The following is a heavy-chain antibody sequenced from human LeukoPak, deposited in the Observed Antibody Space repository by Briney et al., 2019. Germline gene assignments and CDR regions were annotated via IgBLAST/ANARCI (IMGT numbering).Heavy chain of an antibody. J-gene: IGHJ4*02. D-gene: IGHD4-17*01. Sequence: GGSLRLSCAASGFTFSSYWMSWVRQAPGKGLEWVANIRQDGSDKYYVDSVKGRFTISRDNAKNSLYLQMNSLRAEDTAVYYCANEIRPNDYWGQGTQVTVSS. CDR3: ANEIRPNDY. CDR1: GFTFSSYW. CDR2: IRQDGSDK. V-gene: IGHV3-7*03.